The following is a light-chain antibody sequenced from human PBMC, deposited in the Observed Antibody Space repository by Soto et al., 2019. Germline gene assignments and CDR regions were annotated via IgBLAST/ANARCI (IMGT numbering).Light chain of an antibody. CDR2: KAS. Sequence: DIQMTQSPSTLSASVGARVPITCRARQSISTWLAWYQQEPGKAPKLLIHKASSLQSGVPSRFSGSGSGTDFTLTISSLQPEDFATYYCQQLHGYPITFGQGTRLEIK. V-gene: IGKV1-5*03. CDR1: QSISTW. CDR3: QQLHGYPIT. J-gene: IGKJ5*01.